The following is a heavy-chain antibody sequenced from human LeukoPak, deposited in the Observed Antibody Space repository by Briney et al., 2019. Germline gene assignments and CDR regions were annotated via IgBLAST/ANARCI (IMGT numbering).Heavy chain of an antibody. CDR3: ARVVYSSSLNWFDP. CDR2: INHSGST. CDR1: GGSFSGYY. Sequence: SETLSLTCAVYGGSFSGYYWSWIRQPPGKGLEWIGEINHSGSTNYNPSLKSRVTISVDTSKNQFSLKLSSVTAADTAVYYCARVVYSSSLNWFDPWGQGTLVTVSS. J-gene: IGHJ5*02. V-gene: IGHV4-34*01. D-gene: IGHD6-6*01.